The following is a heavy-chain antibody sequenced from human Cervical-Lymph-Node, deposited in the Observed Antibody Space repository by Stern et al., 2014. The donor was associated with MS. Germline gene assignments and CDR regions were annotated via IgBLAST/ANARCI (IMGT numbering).Heavy chain of an antibody. Sequence: VQLVESGGGLVKPGESLTLSCAVSGISLSDYYMHWIRPAPGKGLEWISFIGGSEVHIYYADSAKGRFTISRDNAKNSFFLHINSLTVDDTAVYYCAREWSGLDYWGQGTLVTVSS. V-gene: IGHV3-11*01. J-gene: IGHJ4*02. CDR2: IGGSEVHI. CDR1: GISLSDYY. CDR3: AREWSGLDY. D-gene: IGHD3-3*01.